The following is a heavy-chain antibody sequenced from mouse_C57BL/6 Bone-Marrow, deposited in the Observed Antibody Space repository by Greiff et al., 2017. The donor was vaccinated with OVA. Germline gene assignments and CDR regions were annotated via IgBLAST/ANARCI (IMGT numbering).Heavy chain of an antibody. V-gene: IGHV1-74*01. CDR1: GYTFTSYW. J-gene: IGHJ2*01. Sequence: QVQLQQPGAELVKPGASVKVSCKASGYTFTSYWLHWVKQRPGQGLEWIGRIHPSDSDTNYHQKFKGKATLTVDKSSSPAYMPLSSLTSEGSAVYYCARRGGGVGLDYWGQGTTLTVSS. CDR3: ARRGGGVGLDY. D-gene: IGHD1-1*02. CDR2: IHPSDSDT.